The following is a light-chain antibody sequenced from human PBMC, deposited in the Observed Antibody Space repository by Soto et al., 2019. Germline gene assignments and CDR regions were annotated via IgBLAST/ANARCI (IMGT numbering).Light chain of an antibody. CDR1: SSNIGSTYD. CDR3: QSYDDSLSVHYV. V-gene: IGLV1-40*01. Sequence: QSVLTQPPSVSGAAGQGVTISCTGSSSNIGSTYDVQWYQQLPGTAPKLLIHGNTDRPSGVPDRFSGSKSGTSASLAITGLQADDEADYYCQSYDDSLSVHYVFGTGTKVTVL. CDR2: GNT. J-gene: IGLJ1*01.